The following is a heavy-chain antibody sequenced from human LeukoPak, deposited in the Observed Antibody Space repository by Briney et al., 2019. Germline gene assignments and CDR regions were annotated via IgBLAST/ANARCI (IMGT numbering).Heavy chain of an antibody. V-gene: IGHV4-34*01. D-gene: IGHD3-10*01. Sequence: SETLSLTCAVYGGSFSGYSWNWIRQPLVKGLEWIWEINHSGGTNYNPSLKSRVTISVDTSKKQFSLKLSSVTAADTAVYYCARGVDYYGVWGQGTLVTVSS. CDR1: GGSFSGYS. CDR3: ARGVDYYGV. J-gene: IGHJ4*02. CDR2: INHSGGT.